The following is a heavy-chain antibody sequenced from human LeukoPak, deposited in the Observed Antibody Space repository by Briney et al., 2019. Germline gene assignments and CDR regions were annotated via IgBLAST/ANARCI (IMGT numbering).Heavy chain of an antibody. D-gene: IGHD2-15*01. Sequence: SETLSLTCIVSGGSVISDSHFWVWIRQPPGMGLEWIATMLYTGSTYYNTSLKSRLTMSLDASKNQVSLNLYSVTAADTAVYYCARLDYSDLGYFDFWGQGILVTVSS. V-gene: IGHV4-39*01. J-gene: IGHJ4*02. CDR2: MLYTGST. CDR3: ARLDYSDLGYFDF. CDR1: GGSVISDSHF.